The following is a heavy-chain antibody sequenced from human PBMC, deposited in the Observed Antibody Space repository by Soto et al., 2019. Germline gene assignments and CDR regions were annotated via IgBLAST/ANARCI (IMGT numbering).Heavy chain of an antibody. J-gene: IGHJ4*02. Sequence: QVQLVESGGGVVQPGRSLRLSCAASGFTFSSYGMHWVRQAPGKGLEWVAVISYDGSNKYYADSVKGRFTISRDNSKNTLYLQMNSLRAGDTAVYYCAKARQGGSAYYFDYWGQGTLVTVSS. V-gene: IGHV3-30*18. D-gene: IGHD3-10*01. CDR2: ISYDGSNK. CDR1: GFTFSSYG. CDR3: AKARQGGSAYYFDY.